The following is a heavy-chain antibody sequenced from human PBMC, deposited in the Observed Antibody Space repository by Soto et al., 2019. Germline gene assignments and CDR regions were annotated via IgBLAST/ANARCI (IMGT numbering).Heavy chain of an antibody. J-gene: IGHJ6*02. D-gene: IGHD3-10*01. Sequence: PGGSLRLSCVGSGFTFSDYWMTWVRQAPGKGLEWVANIKQDGIEKYSLDSVEGRFIISRDNAENSVYLQMNSLRVEDSAVYYCARGRGLALKYYPHGVDVWGQGTTVTVSS. CDR1: GFTFSDYW. V-gene: IGHV3-7*01. CDR2: IKQDGIEK. CDR3: ARGRGLALKYYPHGVDV.